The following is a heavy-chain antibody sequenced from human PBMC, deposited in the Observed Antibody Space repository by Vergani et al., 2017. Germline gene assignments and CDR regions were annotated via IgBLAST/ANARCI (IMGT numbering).Heavy chain of an antibody. V-gene: IGHV4-39*01. CDR2: SYFRGSI. Sequence: QVQLQQSGPGLVKPSETPSLTCSVSGGSISENTHHWGWTRQLPGKGLEWIGSSYFRGSIYSSPPLKSRVAISVDTSKNQFSLNLTSVTAADTAVYYCARHVRWLQSWLPFDLWDQGTMVTVSS. J-gene: IGHJ3*01. CDR3: ARHVRWLQSWLPFDL. CDR1: GGSISENTHH. D-gene: IGHD5-24*01.